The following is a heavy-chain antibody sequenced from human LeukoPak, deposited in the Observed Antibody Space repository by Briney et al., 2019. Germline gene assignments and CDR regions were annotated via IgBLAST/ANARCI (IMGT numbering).Heavy chain of an antibody. CDR3: AKHFYDSSGRFDF. V-gene: IGHV3-23*01. CDR1: GFTFSSYA. J-gene: IGHJ4*02. D-gene: IGHD3-22*01. Sequence: GGPLRLSCAPSGFTFSSYAMSGVRQAPGKGLEWVSTISGSVGNTYYADSVRGRFTISRDNSKNTLYLQMSSLRAEDTAVYYCAKHFYDSSGRFDFWGQGTLVTVSS. CDR2: ISGSVGNT.